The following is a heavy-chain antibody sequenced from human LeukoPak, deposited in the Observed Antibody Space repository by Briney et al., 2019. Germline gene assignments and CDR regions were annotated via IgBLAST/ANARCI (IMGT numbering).Heavy chain of an antibody. J-gene: IGHJ5*02. CDR3: VREVRGATRWFDP. CDR1: GFTFSSYA. Sequence: GSLRLSCSASGFTFSSYAMHWVRQAPGKGLEYVSAISSNGGSTYYADSVKGRFTISRDNSKNTLYLQMSSLRAEDTAVYYCVREVRGATRWFDPWGQGTLVTVSS. V-gene: IGHV3-64D*06. D-gene: IGHD3-10*01. CDR2: ISSNGGST.